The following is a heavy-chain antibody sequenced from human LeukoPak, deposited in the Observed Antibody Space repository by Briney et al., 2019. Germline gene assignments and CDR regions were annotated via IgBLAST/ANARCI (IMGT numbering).Heavy chain of an antibody. J-gene: IGHJ4*02. V-gene: IGHV3-23*01. CDR2: ISGSGGST. Sequence: PGGSLRLSCAASGFTFSSYWMSWVRQAPGKGLEWVSAISGSGGSTYYADSVKGRFTISRDNSKNTLYLQMNSLRAEDTAVYYCAKWKLSYYDFWSGYQTGSVGSDYWGQGTLVTVSS. D-gene: IGHD3-3*01. CDR3: AKWKLSYYDFWSGYQTGSVGSDY. CDR1: GFTFSSYW.